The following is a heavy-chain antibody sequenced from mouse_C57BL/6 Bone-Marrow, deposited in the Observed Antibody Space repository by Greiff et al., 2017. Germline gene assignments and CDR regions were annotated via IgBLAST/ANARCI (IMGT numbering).Heavy chain of an antibody. CDR3: ARGGAMDY. J-gene: IGHJ4*01. CDR2: INPNNGGT. V-gene: IGHV1-26*01. Sequence: VQLQQSGPELVKPGASVKISCKASGYTFTDSYMNWVKQSHGKSLEWIGDINPNNGGTSYNQKFKGKATLTVDKSSSTAYMELRSLTSVDSAVYYCARGGAMDYWGQGTSVTVSS. CDR1: GYTFTDSY.